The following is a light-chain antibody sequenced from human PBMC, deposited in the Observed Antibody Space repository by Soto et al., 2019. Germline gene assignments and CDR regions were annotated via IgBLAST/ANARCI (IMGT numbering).Light chain of an antibody. V-gene: IGKV3-11*01. CDR2: DVS. J-gene: IGKJ5*01. CDR1: QSVSSY. CDR3: QQRSNWPPIT. Sequence: EIVLTQSPATLSLSPGERATLSCRASQSVSSYLAWYQQKPGQAPRLLIYDVSNRATGIPDRFSGSGSGTDFPLTISSLEPEDFAVYYCQQRSNWPPITFGQGTRLEIK.